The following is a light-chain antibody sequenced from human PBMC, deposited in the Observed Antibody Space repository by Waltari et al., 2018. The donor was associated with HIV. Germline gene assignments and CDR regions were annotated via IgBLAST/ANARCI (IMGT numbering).Light chain of an antibody. CDR2: MSS. J-gene: IGKJ5*01. V-gene: IGKV2-28*01. CDR3: MQALHTPFM. CDR1: QSLLHKNGKNY. Sequence: DVLLTQSPVSLAVTPGESASISCKSSQSLLHKNGKNYLDWYVKKPGQTPQLLMYMSSKLAAGVPVRFSGSGSGTEFTLKISRVEAEDVGLYYCMQALHTPFMFGHGTRLEI.